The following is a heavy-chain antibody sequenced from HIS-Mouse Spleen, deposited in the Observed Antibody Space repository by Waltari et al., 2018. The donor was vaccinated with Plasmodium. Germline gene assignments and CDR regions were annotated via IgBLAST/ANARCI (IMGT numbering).Heavy chain of an antibody. D-gene: IGHD3-16*01. Sequence: QVQLQESGPGLVKPSETLSPTCTVSGGSISSYYWSWIRKPPGKGAGWIWYIYYGGRTNYNPYLKSRVTISVDTSKNQFSLKLSSVTAADTAVYYCAGVGRRIWGAFDIWGQGTMVTVSS. V-gene: IGHV4-59*01. CDR3: AGVGRRIWGAFDI. J-gene: IGHJ3*02. CDR1: GGSISSYY. CDR2: IYYGGRT.